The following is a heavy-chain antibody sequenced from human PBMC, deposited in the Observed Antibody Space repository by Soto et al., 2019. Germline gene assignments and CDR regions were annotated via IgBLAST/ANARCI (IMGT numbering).Heavy chain of an antibody. V-gene: IGHV5-51*01. Sequence: PGESLKISCQGSGYSFTSYWIGWVRQMPGKGLEWMGIIYPGDSDTRYSPSFQGQVTISADKSISTAYLQWSSLKASDTAMYYCARLENGLRFHFWFDPWGQGTLVTVSS. CDR2: IYPGDSDT. J-gene: IGHJ5*02. CDR1: GYSFTSYW. CDR3: ARLENGLRFHFWFDP. D-gene: IGHD4-17*01.